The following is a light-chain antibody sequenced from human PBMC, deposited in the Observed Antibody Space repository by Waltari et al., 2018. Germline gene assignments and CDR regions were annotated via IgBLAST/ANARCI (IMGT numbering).Light chain of an antibody. J-gene: IGKJ2*01. V-gene: IGKV3-20*01. CDR1: QSVSSSY. Sequence: EIVLTQSPGTLSLSPGERATLSCRASQSVSSSYLAWYQQKPGQAPRLLIYGASSRATGIPDRFSGSGSGTDFTLTISRLGPEDFAVYYCQQRTFGQGTKLEIK. CDR3: QQRT. CDR2: GAS.